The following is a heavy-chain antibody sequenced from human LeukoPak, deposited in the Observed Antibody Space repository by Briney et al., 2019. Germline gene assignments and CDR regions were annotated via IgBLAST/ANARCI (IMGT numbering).Heavy chain of an antibody. CDR3: ARALKGGLWFGEYWFDP. CDR1: SGSISSGDYY. V-gene: IGHV4-30-4*01. CDR2: ISSSGTT. D-gene: IGHD3-10*01. Sequence: SETLSLTCTVSSGSISSGDYYWSWIRQPPGKGLEWIGYISSSGTTYYNPSLRSRITISVDSSKSQFSLNLSSVTASDTAVYYCARALKGGLWFGEYWFDPWGQGTLVTVSS. J-gene: IGHJ5*02.